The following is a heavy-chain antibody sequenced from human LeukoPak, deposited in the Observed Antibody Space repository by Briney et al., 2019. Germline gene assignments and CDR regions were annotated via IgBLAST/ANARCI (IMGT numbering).Heavy chain of an antibody. J-gene: IGHJ4*02. CDR1: GFTFSSYS. CDR3: ARDSFTGYYFDY. Sequence: GGSLRLSCAASGFTFSSYSMNWVRQAPGKGLEWVSSISSSSSYIYYADSVKGRFTISRDNAKNSLYLQMNSLRAEDTAVYYCARDSFTGYYFDYWGQGTLVTVSS. CDR2: ISSSSSYI. V-gene: IGHV3-21*01. D-gene: IGHD3-10*01.